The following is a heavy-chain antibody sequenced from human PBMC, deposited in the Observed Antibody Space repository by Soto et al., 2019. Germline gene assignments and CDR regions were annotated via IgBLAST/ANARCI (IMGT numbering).Heavy chain of an antibody. CDR1: GGSISGYY. Sequence: SETLSLTCTVSGGSISGYYWSWIRQPPGKGLEWIGYMYNTGSTFYNPSFKSRVTISLDTSKNQFSLKLNFVTAADTAVYYCARDLWGYCGTDCYPLDVWGQGTTVTAP. V-gene: IGHV4-59*01. J-gene: IGHJ6*02. CDR2: MYNTGST. CDR3: ARDLWGYCGTDCYPLDV. D-gene: IGHD2-21*02.